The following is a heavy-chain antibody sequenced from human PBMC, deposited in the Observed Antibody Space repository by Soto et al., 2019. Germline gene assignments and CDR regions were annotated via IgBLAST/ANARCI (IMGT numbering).Heavy chain of an antibody. V-gene: IGHV3-30-3*01. CDR2: ISYDGSDK. D-gene: IGHD3-3*01. J-gene: IGHJ6*02. CDR1: GFTFSSYA. CDR3: XXXXXXSNIGYYXXXXDV. Sequence: QVQLVESGGGVVQPGKSLRLSCVASGFTFSSYAMHWVRQAPGKGLEWVAVISYDGSDKYYADSVKGRFTISRDNSKNTLYLXMXXXRXXXXXXXXXXXXXXXSNIGYYXXXXDVWGQXTTVT.